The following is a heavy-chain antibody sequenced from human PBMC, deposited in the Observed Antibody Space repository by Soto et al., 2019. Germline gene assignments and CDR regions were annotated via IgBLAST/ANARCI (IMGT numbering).Heavy chain of an antibody. CDR2: ISAGGASP. J-gene: IGHJ6*02. V-gene: IGHV3-23*01. CDR3: ANCPGSSSWPHYYSGMDV. CDR1: GFTFSNYA. D-gene: IGHD6-13*01. Sequence: EVQLLESGGGLVQPGGSLRLSCAASGFTFSNYAMSWVRQAPGKGLEWVSGISAGGASPYYADSVKGRFTVSRDNSKITLHLQMNSLRAEDTAVYYCANCPGSSSWPHYYSGMDVWGQGTTVTVSS.